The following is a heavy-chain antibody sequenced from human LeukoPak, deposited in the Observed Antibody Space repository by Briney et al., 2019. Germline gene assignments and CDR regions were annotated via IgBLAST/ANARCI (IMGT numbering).Heavy chain of an antibody. Sequence: GGSLRLSCAASGFTFVSYAMGWFRQAPGKGPHSPPPISSSGASKYYADSVKGRFTISRDNSKNTLYLQMNSLRAEDTAVYYCAKDLESWKFGYGHYYFDYWGQGTLVTVSS. CDR2: ISSSGASK. CDR1: GFTFVSYA. J-gene: IGHJ4*02. D-gene: IGHD3-16*01. V-gene: IGHV3-23*01. CDR3: AKDLESWKFGYGHYYFDY.